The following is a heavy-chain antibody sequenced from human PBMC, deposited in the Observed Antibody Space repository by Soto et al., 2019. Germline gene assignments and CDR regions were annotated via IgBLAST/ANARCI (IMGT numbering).Heavy chain of an antibody. J-gene: IGHJ5*02. D-gene: IGHD2-21*01. CDR3: ARDGGAYCGGDCYSEMGANWFDP. Sequence: QVQLQESGPGLGKPSQTLSLTCTFPGGSISSGGYSWRWIRQHPGKGREWFGYIYYSGSTYYNPSLKSRVTISVDTSKNQFTLKLSSVTAADTAVYYCARDGGAYCGGDCYSEMGANWFDPWGQGTLVTVSS. CDR2: IYYSGST. V-gene: IGHV4-31*03. CDR1: GGSISSGGYS.